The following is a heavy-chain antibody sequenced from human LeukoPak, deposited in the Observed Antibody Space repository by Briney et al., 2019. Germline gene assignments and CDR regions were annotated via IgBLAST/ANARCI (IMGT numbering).Heavy chain of an antibody. CDR3: AVDLLDGVPDYFDY. V-gene: IGHV3-30-3*01. CDR1: TFSFSTYT. CDR2: ISHDSSHK. Sequence: GGSLRLSCVASTFSFSTYTMHWVRQASGKGLEWVAVISHDSSHKYYADSVKGRFTISRDNSNNMVYLQMNSLRGDDTAIYYCAVDLLDGVPDYFDYWGQGTLVTVSS. J-gene: IGHJ4*02. D-gene: IGHD2-8*01.